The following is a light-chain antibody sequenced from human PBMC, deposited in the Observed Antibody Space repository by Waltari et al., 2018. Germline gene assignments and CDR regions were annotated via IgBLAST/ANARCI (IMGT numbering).Light chain of an antibody. J-gene: IGKJ1*01. V-gene: IGKV3-20*01. CDR2: DAS. Sequence: EIVLTQSPGTLSLSPGERATLACRASQSVGRSLAWYQQKPGQAPSLLIYDASRRATGRPDGFSGSGCGTDFSLTIITLGPEDFAVYYCQHYVRLPATFGQGTKVEI. CDR1: QSVGRS. CDR3: QHYVRLPAT.